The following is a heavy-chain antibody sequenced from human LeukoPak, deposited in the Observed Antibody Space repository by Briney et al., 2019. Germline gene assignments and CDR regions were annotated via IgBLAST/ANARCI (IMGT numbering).Heavy chain of an antibody. CDR2: INPSGCST. V-gene: IGHV1-46*01. J-gene: IGHJ4*02. D-gene: IGHD2-2*01. CDR1: GYTFTSYY. Sequence: GASVKVSCKASGYTFTSYYMHWVRQAPGQGLEWMGIINPSGCSTSYAQKFQGRVTMTRDTSSSTVYMELSSLRSEDTAVYYCARGQGWEYCSSTSCPVHPPPDYWGQGTLVTVSS. CDR3: ARGQGWEYCSSTSCPVHPPPDY.